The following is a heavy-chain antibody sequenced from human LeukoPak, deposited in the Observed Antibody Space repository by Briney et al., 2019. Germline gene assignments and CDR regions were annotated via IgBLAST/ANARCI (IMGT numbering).Heavy chain of an antibody. CDR3: ARDSEIAVAGTPPVYYYGMDV. CDR2: IYTSGST. J-gene: IGHJ6*02. D-gene: IGHD6-19*01. Sequence: SETLSLTCTVSGGSISSYYWSWIRQPAGKGLEWIGRIYTSGSTNYNPSLKSRVTMSVDTSKNQFSLKLSSVTAADTAVHYCARDSEIAVAGTPPVYYYGMDVWGQGTTVTVSS. CDR1: GGSISSYY. V-gene: IGHV4-4*07.